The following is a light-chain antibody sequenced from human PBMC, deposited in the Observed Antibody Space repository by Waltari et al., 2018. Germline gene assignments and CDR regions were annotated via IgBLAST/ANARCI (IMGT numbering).Light chain of an antibody. CDR1: TSNIGKNY. Sequence: SVLTHTPSVSAAPGQRVTISCSGSTSNIGKNYVSWYQQLPGAPPKLLISDDHKRPSGTPDRFSGSKSGTSATLAITGLQTEDEADYFCGAWDGSLTLYVFGPGTRVTVL. CDR3: GAWDGSLTLYV. J-gene: IGLJ1*01. V-gene: IGLV1-51*01. CDR2: DDH.